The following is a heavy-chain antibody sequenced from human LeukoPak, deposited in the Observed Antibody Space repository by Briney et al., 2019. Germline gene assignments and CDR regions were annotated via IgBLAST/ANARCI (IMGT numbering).Heavy chain of an antibody. D-gene: IGHD2-15*01. V-gene: IGHV3-30*04. Sequence: GGSLRLSCAASGFTFSSYAMHWVRQAPGKGLEWVAVISYDGSNKYYADSVKGRFTISRDNSKNTLYLQMNSLRAEDTAVYYCARGQLGYCSGGSCYSGFGPGYWGQGTLVTVPS. CDR3: ARGQLGYCSGGSCYSGFGPGY. CDR2: ISYDGSNK. CDR1: GFTFSSYA. J-gene: IGHJ4*02.